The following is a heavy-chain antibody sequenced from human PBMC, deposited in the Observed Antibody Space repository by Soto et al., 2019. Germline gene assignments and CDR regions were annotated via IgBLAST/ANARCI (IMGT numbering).Heavy chain of an antibody. CDR2: IKQDGGKK. CDR3: ARESSSGWYYFDY. Sequence: EVQLVESGGGLVQPGGSLRLSCAASGFTFSSHWMSWVRLAPGKGLEWVANIKQDGGKKYYVDSVKGRFTISRDNAKNSLDLQMNSLRAEDTAVYYCARESSSGWYYFDYWGQGTLVSVPS. D-gene: IGHD6-19*01. V-gene: IGHV3-7*03. CDR1: GFTFSSHW. J-gene: IGHJ4*02.